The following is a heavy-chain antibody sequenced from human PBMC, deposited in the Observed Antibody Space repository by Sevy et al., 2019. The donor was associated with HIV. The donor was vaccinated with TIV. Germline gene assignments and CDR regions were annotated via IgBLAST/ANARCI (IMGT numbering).Heavy chain of an antibody. J-gene: IGHJ5*02. CDR3: ARGWFDT. Sequence: GGSLRLSCAASGFTFSSHEMSWVRQAPGKGLEWLSYITRSGSSIYYADSVKGRFTISRDNAKNSLYLQMNSLRAEDTAVYYCARGWFDTWGQGTLVTVSS. CDR1: GFTFSSHE. CDR2: ITRSGSSI. V-gene: IGHV3-48*03.